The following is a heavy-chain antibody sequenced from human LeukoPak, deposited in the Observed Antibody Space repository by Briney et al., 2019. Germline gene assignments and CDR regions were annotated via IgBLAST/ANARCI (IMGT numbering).Heavy chain of an antibody. Sequence: PGGSLRLSCAASGFTFSSYAMSWVRQAPGKGLEWVSVIYSGGSTYYADSVKGRFTISRDNSKNTLYLQMNSLRAEDTAVYYCARDLGVGATYYWGQGTLVTVSS. V-gene: IGHV3-66*01. CDR3: ARDLGVGATYY. CDR2: IYSGGST. D-gene: IGHD1-26*01. J-gene: IGHJ4*02. CDR1: GFTFSSYA.